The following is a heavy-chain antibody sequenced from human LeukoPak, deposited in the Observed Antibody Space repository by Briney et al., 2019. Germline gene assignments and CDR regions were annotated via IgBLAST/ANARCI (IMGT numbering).Heavy chain of an antibody. CDR2: IYWDDDK. D-gene: IGHD3-22*01. V-gene: IGHV2-5*02. CDR3: ARLAYYDNSGSSRPFDI. CDR1: GFSLTTREVG. Sequence: SGPSLVKPTQTLTLTCAFSGFSLTTREVGVGWIRQPPGKALEWLALIYWDDDKRYRPSLKSRLTIIKDTSKKQVVLTVTNLDPVDTATYYCARLAYYDNSGSSRPFDIWGQGTRVTVSS. J-gene: IGHJ3*02.